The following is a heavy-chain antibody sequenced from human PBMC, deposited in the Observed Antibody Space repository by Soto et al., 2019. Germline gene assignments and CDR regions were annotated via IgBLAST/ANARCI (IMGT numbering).Heavy chain of an antibody. Sequence: PGGSLRLSCAASGFTFTRYSMNWVRQAPGKGLEWVSSISSTTNYIYYGDSMKGRFTISRDNAKNSLYLQMNSLRAEDTATYYCVRDGLDYYDTERLYFDNWGQGTLVTVSS. J-gene: IGHJ4*02. V-gene: IGHV3-21*06. CDR1: GFTFTRYS. D-gene: IGHD3-22*01. CDR2: ISSTTNYI. CDR3: VRDGLDYYDTERLYFDN.